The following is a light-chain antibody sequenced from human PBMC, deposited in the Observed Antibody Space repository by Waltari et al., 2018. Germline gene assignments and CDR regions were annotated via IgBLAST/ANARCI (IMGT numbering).Light chain of an antibody. CDR3: QVWDSSSDHHV. V-gene: IGLV3-21*02. CDR2: DER. J-gene: IGLJ3*02. Sequence: SYVVSQPPSVSVAPGQTARTTCGGNNFESKSVHWYQQKPGQAPVLVVSDERDRPSGIPERFSGSKTGNTATLTISRVEAGDEADYYCQVWDSSSDHHVFGGGTRLTVL. CDR1: NFESKS.